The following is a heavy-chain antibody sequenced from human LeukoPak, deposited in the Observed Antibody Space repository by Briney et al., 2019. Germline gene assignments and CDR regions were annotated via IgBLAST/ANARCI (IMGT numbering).Heavy chain of an antibody. V-gene: IGHV3-66*02. J-gene: IGHJ5*02. D-gene: IGHD2-8*01. CDR3: VREGGVQPFS. Sequence: GGSLRLSCAASGFTVTNSYLSWVRQAPGKGLEWVSFIYAGGNTYYADSVKGRFTISRDNSKNTLYLQLNSLRLDDTAVYYCVREGGVQPFSWGQGTLVTVSS. CDR1: GFTVTNSY. CDR2: IYAGGNT.